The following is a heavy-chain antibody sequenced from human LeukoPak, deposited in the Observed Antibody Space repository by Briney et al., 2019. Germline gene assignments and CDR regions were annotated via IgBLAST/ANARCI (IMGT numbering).Heavy chain of an antibody. V-gene: IGHV4-61*01. J-gene: IGHJ3*02. CDR2: IYYSGST. CDR3: ASSNSGSYNDAFDI. Sequence: SETLSLTCTVSGVSVSSGSYYWSWIRQPPGKGLEWIGYIYYSGSTNYNPSLKSRVTISVDTSKNQFSLKLSSVTAADTAVYYCASSNSGSYNDAFDIWGQGTMVTVSS. D-gene: IGHD1-26*01. CDR1: GVSVSSGSYY.